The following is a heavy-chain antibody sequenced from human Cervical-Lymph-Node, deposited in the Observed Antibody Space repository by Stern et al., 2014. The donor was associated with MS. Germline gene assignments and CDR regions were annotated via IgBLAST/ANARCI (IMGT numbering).Heavy chain of an antibody. CDR1: GYTFTGYY. D-gene: IGHD2-15*01. CDR3: ARGYCSGGRCPPDY. CDR2: INPSSGRT. J-gene: IGHJ4*02. Sequence: QVQLVQSGAEVKKPGASVKVSCKASGYTFTGYYMHWVRQAPGQGLEWMGRINPSSGRTNYAQKFQGRVTMTRDTSISTAYMELSRLRSDDTDEYYCARGYCSGGRCPPDYWGQGTLVTVSS. V-gene: IGHV1-2*05.